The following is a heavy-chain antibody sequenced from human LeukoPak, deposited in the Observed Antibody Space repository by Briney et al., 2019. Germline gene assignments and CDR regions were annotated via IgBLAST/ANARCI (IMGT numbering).Heavy chain of an antibody. CDR2: IKEDGSEE. CDR3: ARESPDPPLYSGYDWNYYYCMDV. J-gene: IGHJ6*03. V-gene: IGHV3-7*01. Sequence: GGSLRLSCAASGFTFSSYSMNWVRQAPGKGLEWVANIKEDGSEENYMDSVKGRFTISRDNAKNSLYLQMNSLRAEDTAVYYCARESPDPPLYSGYDWNYYYCMDVWGKGTTVTVSS. D-gene: IGHD5-12*01. CDR1: GFTFSSYS.